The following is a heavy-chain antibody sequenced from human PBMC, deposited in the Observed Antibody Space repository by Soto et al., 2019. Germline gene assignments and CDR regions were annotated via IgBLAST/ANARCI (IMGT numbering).Heavy chain of an antibody. CDR3: ARATGADKEDY. D-gene: IGHD3-10*01. Sequence: GGSLILSCAASGFTFSSYWMSWVRQAPGKGLEWVANIKEDGSERYYVDSVKGRFTISRDNAKNSLYLQMNSLRAEDTAVYYCARATGADKEDYWGQGTQVTVSS. CDR2: IKEDGSER. CDR1: GFTFSSYW. V-gene: IGHV3-7*04. J-gene: IGHJ4*02.